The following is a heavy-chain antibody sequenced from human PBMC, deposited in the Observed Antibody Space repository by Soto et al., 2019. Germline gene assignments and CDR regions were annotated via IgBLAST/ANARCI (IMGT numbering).Heavy chain of an antibody. D-gene: IGHD4-17*01. CDR1: GGTFSTFG. J-gene: IGHJ4*02. V-gene: IGHV1-69*13. CDR2: IIPFFGTA. CDR3: AKSAPMDAGDKYYYDF. Sequence: SVKVSCKASGGTFSTFGISWVRQAPGQGLEWMGGIIPFFGTARYSQKFEDRITITADESTNTVYMDLRSLTSEDTAISSCAKSAPMDAGDKYYYDFWGQGALVTVSS.